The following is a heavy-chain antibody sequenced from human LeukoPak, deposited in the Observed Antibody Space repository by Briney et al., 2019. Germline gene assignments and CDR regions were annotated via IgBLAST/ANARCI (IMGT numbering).Heavy chain of an antibody. J-gene: IGHJ4*02. CDR3: ARAYSSGWFDLDY. D-gene: IGHD6-19*01. CDR2: MNPNSGNT. V-gene: IGHV1-8*03. CDR1: GFTFTSYD. Sequence: ASVKVSCKAPGFTFTSYDINWVRQATGQRLEWMGWMNPNSGNTGYAQKFQGRVTITRNNSISTAYMDLSSLTSDDTAVYYCARAYSSGWFDLDYWGQGTLVTVSS.